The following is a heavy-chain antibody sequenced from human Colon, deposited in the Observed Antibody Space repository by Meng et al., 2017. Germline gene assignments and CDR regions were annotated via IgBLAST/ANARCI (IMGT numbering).Heavy chain of an antibody. D-gene: IGHD3-10*01. Sequence: QVQLQESGPGLVKPSQTASLTCSVSGGFLNMDDFYWSWIRQSPGGGLEWIGLLSYGGSTFYNPSLRSRVAISADTSKSQFSLYLRSVTAADTAVYYCAREWRHYYGAGSFDHWGQGALVTVSS. J-gene: IGHJ4*02. CDR2: LSYGGST. V-gene: IGHV4-30-4*01. CDR3: AREWRHYYGAGSFDH. CDR1: GGFLNMDDFY.